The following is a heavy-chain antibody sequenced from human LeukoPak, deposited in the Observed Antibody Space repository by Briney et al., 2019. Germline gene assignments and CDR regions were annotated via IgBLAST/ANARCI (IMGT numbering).Heavy chain of an antibody. CDR2: IYYSGST. V-gene: IGHV4-59*08. CDR1: GGSISSSY. J-gene: IGHJ4*02. CDR3: ARQVGGGRWYFDY. Sequence: SETLSLTCTVSGGSISSSYWTWIRQPPGKGLEWIGYIYYSGSTNYNPSLKSRVTISVDTSKKQFSLKLSSVTAADTAVYYCARQVGGGRWYFDYWGQGTLVTVSS. D-gene: IGHD6-19*01.